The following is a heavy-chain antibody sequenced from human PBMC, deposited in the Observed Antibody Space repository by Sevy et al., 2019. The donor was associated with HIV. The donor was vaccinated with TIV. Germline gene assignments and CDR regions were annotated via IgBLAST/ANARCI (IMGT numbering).Heavy chain of an antibody. V-gene: IGHV3-7*01. CDR3: ARRFFDV. Sequence: GSSLRLSCAASGFTFDTYWMQWVRQAPGKGLEWVANIRQDGGEIYYSDSVKGRFTISRDNAKESLFLQMTNLKVEDSGIYYCARRFFDVWGQGVLVTVSS. J-gene: IGHJ4*02. CDR1: GFTFDTYW. CDR2: IRQDGGEI. D-gene: IGHD3-16*01.